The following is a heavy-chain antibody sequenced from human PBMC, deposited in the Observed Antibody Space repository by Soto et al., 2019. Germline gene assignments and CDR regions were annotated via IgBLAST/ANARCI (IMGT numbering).Heavy chain of an antibody. CDR2: IYHSGGT. D-gene: IGHD2-2*01. V-gene: IGHV4-30-2*01. J-gene: IGHJ5*02. CDR1: GGSFSGYY. Sequence: TSETLSLTCAVYGGSFSGYYWSWIRQPPGTGLEWIGYIYHSGGTYYNPSLKSRVTISVDRSKNQFSLKLSSVTAADTAVYYCARVPTPWGQGTLVTVSS. CDR3: ARVPTP.